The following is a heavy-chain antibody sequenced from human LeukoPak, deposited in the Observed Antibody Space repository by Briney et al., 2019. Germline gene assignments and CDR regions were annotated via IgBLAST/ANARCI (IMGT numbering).Heavy chain of an antibody. D-gene: IGHD5-18*01. CDR3: ANRGYSYGFHY. V-gene: IGHV3-23*01. J-gene: IGHJ4*02. CDR2: ISASGGNT. Sequence: PGGSLRLSCAASGFTFSSNAMSWVRQAPGKGPEWVSAISASGGNTYYADSVKGRFTISRDNAKNTLYLQMNSLRAEDTAVYYCANRGYSYGFHYWGQGTLVTVSS. CDR1: GFTFSSNA.